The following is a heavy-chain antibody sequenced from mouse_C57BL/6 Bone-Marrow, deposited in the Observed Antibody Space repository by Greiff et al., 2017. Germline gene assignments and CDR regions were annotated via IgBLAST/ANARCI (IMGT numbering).Heavy chain of an antibody. CDR3: ARRSYVGYFDV. CDR2: IHPNSGST. D-gene: IGHD1-1*01. Sequence: QVQLQQPGAELVKPGASVKLSCKASGYTFTSYWMHWVKQRPGQGLEWIGMIHPNSGSTNYNEKFKSKATLTVDNSSSTAYMQLSSLTYEDSAVYYCARRSYVGYFDVWGTGTTVTVSS. V-gene: IGHV1-64*01. J-gene: IGHJ1*03. CDR1: GYTFTSYW.